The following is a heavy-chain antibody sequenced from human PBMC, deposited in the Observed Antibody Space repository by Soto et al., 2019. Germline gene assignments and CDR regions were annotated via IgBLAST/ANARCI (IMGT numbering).Heavy chain of an antibody. CDR2: INPNSGGT. CDR1: GYTFTGYY. Sequence: GASVKVSCKASGYTFTGYYMHWVRQAPGQGLEWMGWINPNSGGTNYAQKFQGWVTMTRDTSISTAYMELSRLRSDDTAVYYCARDKAAGTCWFDPWGQGTLVTV. J-gene: IGHJ5*02. CDR3: ARDKAAGTCWFDP. V-gene: IGHV1-2*04. D-gene: IGHD6-13*01.